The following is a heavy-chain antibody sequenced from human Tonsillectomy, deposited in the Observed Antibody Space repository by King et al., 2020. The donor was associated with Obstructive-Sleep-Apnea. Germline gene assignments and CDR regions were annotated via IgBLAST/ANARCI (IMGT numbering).Heavy chain of an antibody. D-gene: IGHD3-10*01. V-gene: IGHV3-30-3*01. CDR1: GFTFSSYA. J-gene: IGHJ4*02. Sequence: VQLVESGGGVVQPGRSLRLSCAASGFTFSSYAMHWVRQAPGRGLEWVAVILDDGNNEYYTESVKGRFTISRDNSKNTLYLQMNTLSAEDTAVYYCARDYPPGEWIPSEIYFDYWGQGTLVTVSS. CDR3: ARDYPPGEWIPSEIYFDY. CDR2: ILDDGNNE.